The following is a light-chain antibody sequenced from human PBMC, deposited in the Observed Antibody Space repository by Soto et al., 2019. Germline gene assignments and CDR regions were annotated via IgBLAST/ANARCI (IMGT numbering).Light chain of an antibody. CDR3: QQRSNWPIT. CDR1: HSVSSSY. J-gene: IGKJ5*01. CDR2: GAS. V-gene: IGKV3D-20*02. Sequence: EVVLTQSPGTLSLSPGERATLSCRASHSVSSSYLAWYQQKPGQAPRLLIYGASTRAAGIPDRFSASGSGTDFTLTISSLEPEDFAVYYCQQRSNWPITFGQGTRLEIK.